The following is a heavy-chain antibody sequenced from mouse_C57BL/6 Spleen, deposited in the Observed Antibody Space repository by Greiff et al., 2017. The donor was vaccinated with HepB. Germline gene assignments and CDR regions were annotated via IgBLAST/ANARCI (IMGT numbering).Heavy chain of an antibody. CDR2: IYPGSGST. CDR3: ARNGYGSSYGFAY. Sequence: QVQLKQPGAELVKPGASVKMSCKASGYTFTSYWITWVKQRPGQGLEWIGDIYPGSGSTNYNEKFKSKATLTVDTSSSTAYMQLSSLTSEDSAVYYCARNGYGSSYGFAYWGQGTLVTVSA. D-gene: IGHD1-1*01. V-gene: IGHV1-55*01. J-gene: IGHJ3*01. CDR1: GYTFTSYW.